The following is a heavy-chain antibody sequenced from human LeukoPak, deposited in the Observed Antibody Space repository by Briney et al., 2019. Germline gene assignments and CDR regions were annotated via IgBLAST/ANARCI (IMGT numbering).Heavy chain of an antibody. D-gene: IGHD3-3*01. CDR2: ISGSGGST. CDR1: GFTFSSYA. J-gene: IGHJ4*02. CDR3: AKGPSLRFLEWLFFDY. V-gene: IGHV3-23*01. Sequence: GGSLRLSCAASGFTFSSYAMSWVRQAPGKGLEWVSAISGSGGSTYYADSVKGRFTISRDNSKNTLYLQMNSLRAEDTAVYYCAKGPSLRFLEWLFFDYWGQGTLVTVSS.